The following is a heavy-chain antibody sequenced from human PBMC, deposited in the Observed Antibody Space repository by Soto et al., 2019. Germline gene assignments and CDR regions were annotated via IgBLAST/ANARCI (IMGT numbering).Heavy chain of an antibody. CDR1: GGTFSSYA. V-gene: IGHV1-69*13. Sequence: SVKVSCKASGGTFSSYAISWVRQAPGQGLEWMGGIIPIFGTANYAQKFQGRVTITADESASTAYMELSSLRSEDTAVYYCARGSIYYDTSGYYYSCINWGQGTLVTVSS. J-gene: IGHJ4*02. D-gene: IGHD3-22*01. CDR2: IIPIFGTA. CDR3: ARGSIYYDTSGYYYSCIN.